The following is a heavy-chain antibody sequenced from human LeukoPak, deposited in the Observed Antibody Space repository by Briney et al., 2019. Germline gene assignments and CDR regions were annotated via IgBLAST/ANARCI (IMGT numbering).Heavy chain of an antibody. CDR2: FYSGGST. Sequence: GGSLRLSCAASGFTVSDNYMSWVRQAPGKGLEWVSVFYSGGSTRYADSVKGRFTISRDNSKNTLYLQLNSLRAEDTAVYYCARGSLGDGSLLIDYWGQGTLVTVSS. CDR3: ARGSLGDGSLLIDY. J-gene: IGHJ4*02. CDR1: GFTVSDNY. D-gene: IGHD3-10*01. V-gene: IGHV3-66*01.